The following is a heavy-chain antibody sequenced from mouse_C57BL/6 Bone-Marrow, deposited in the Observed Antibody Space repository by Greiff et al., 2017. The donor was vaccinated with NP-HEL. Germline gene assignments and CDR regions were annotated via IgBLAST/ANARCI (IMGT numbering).Heavy chain of an antibody. J-gene: IGHJ2*01. CDR1: GYSFTSYY. Sequence: QVQLKQSGPELVKPGASVKISCKASGYSFTSYYIHWVKQRPGQGLEWIGWIYPGSGNTKYNEKFKGKATLTADTSSSTAYMQLSSLTSEDSAVYYCARRGGSSYFDYWGQGTTLTVSS. D-gene: IGHD1-1*01. CDR3: ARRGGSSYFDY. CDR2: IYPGSGNT. V-gene: IGHV1-66*01.